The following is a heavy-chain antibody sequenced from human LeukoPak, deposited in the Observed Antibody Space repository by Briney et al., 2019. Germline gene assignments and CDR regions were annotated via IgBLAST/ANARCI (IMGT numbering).Heavy chain of an antibody. CDR3: ARTLDTGLVTVDC. D-gene: IGHD5-18*01. Sequence: SETLSLTCTVSGVSIGSSGYYWGWIRQPPGKGLEWIGTIYYRGSTYYSPSLKSRVTISVDTSKNQFSLKLTSVTATDTAVYYCARTLDTGLVTVDCWGQGTLVTVSS. CDR1: GVSIGSSGYY. V-gene: IGHV4-39*01. J-gene: IGHJ4*02. CDR2: IYYRGST.